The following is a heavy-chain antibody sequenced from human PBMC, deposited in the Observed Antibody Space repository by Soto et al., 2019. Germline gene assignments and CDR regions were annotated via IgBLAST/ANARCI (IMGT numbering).Heavy chain of an antibody. CDR2: IYYSGST. V-gene: IGHV4-59*01. CDR3: ARGSRPRFLEWLLPPTYYYYMDV. J-gene: IGHJ6*03. D-gene: IGHD3-3*01. Sequence: PSETLSLTCTVSGGSISSYYWSWIRQPPGKGLEWIGYIYYSGSTNYNPSLKSRVTISVDTSKNQFSLKLSSVTAADTAVYYCARGSRPRFLEWLLPPTYYYYMDVWGKGTTVTVSS. CDR1: GGSISSYY.